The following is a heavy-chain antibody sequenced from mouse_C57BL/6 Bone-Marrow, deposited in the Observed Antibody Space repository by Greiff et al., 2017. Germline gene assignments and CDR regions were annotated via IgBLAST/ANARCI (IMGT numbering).Heavy chain of an antibody. J-gene: IGHJ3*01. D-gene: IGHD1-1*01. Sequence: DVKLQQSGPELVKPGASVKISCKASGYTFTDYYMNWVKQSHGKSLEWIGDINPNNGGTSYNQKFKGKATLTVDKSSSTAYMELRSLTSEDSAVYYCARIYYGSSPFAYWGQGTLVTVSA. V-gene: IGHV1-26*01. CDR2: INPNNGGT. CDR3: ARIYYGSSPFAY. CDR1: GYTFTDYY.